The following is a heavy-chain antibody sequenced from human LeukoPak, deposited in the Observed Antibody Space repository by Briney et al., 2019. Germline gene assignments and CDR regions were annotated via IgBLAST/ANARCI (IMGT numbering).Heavy chain of an antibody. Sequence: GGSLRLSCAASGFTFSSYWMHWVRQAPGKGLVWVSRIKSDGSTNYADSVKGRFTISRDNAKNTLSLQMNSLRAEDTGVYYCARAPSEIGGYYPEYFRHWGRGTLVTVSS. J-gene: IGHJ1*01. D-gene: IGHD3-22*01. CDR1: GFTFSSYW. CDR2: IKSDGST. CDR3: ARAPSEIGGYYPEYFRH. V-gene: IGHV3-74*01.